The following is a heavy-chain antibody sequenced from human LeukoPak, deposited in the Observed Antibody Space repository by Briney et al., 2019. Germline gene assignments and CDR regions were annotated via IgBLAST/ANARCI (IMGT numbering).Heavy chain of an antibody. V-gene: IGHV4-34*01. CDR3: ARGRGHSYGFTAFDI. Sequence: PSETLSLTCAVYGGSFSGYYWSWIRQPPGKGLEWIGEINHSGSTNYNPSLKSRVTISVDTSKNQFSLKLSSVTAADTAVYYCARGRGHSYGFTAFDIWGQGTMVTVSS. J-gene: IGHJ3*02. D-gene: IGHD5-18*01. CDR1: GGSFSGYY. CDR2: INHSGST.